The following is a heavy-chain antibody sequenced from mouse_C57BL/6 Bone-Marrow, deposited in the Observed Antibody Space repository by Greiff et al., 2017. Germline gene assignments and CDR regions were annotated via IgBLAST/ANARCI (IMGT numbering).Heavy chain of an antibody. V-gene: IGHV2-3*01. J-gene: IGHJ1*03. CDR3: AKPGGYYWYFDV. D-gene: IGHD1-1*02. CDR2: IWGDGST. Sequence: QVQLKESGPGLVAPSPSLSITCTVSGFSLPSYGVSWVRQPPGKGLEWLGVIWGDGSTNYHSALISRLSISKDNAKSQVFLKLNSQQTDDTATDYCAKPGGYYWYFDVWGTGTTVTVSS. CDR1: GFSLPSYG.